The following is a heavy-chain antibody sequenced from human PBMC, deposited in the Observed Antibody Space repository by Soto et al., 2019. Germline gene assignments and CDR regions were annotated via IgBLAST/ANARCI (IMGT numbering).Heavy chain of an antibody. Sequence: SETLSLTCTVSGGSISSYYWSWIRQPPGKGLEWIGYIYYSGSTNYNPSLKSRVTISVDTSKNQFSLKLSSVTAADTAVYYCARGPIDSTVAFDYWGQGTLVTVSS. D-gene: IGHD4-17*01. J-gene: IGHJ4*02. V-gene: IGHV4-59*01. CDR2: IYYSGST. CDR3: ARGPIDSTVAFDY. CDR1: GGSISSYY.